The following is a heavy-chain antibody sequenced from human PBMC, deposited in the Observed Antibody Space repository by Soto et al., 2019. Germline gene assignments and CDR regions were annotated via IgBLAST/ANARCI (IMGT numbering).Heavy chain of an antibody. CDR1: GFTFSSYA. D-gene: IGHD3-10*01. Sequence: GGSLRLSCAASGFTFSSYAMSWVRQAPGKGLEWVSAISGSGGSTYYADSVKGRFTISRDNSKNTLYLQMNSLRAEDTAVYYCAKDALIQHYYGSGQNSYYFDYWGQGTLVTVSS. CDR2: ISGSGGST. V-gene: IGHV3-23*01. J-gene: IGHJ4*02. CDR3: AKDALIQHYYGSGQNSYYFDY.